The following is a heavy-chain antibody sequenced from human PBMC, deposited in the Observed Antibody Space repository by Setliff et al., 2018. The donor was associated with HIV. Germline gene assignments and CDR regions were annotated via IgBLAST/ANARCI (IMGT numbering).Heavy chain of an antibody. D-gene: IGHD6-6*01. V-gene: IGHV1-69*05. Sequence: SVKVSCKISGDTFTGHAIVWVRQAPGQGLEWMGGIIPITGTIHFAQKFQDRITVTKDESTGTVYMELSSLRAEDTAVYYCAREFFRYSSSPSPEGHYYYYGMDVWGQGTTVTVSS. CDR1: GDTFTGHA. J-gene: IGHJ6*02. CDR2: IIPITGTI. CDR3: AREFFRYSSSPSPEGHYYYYGMDV.